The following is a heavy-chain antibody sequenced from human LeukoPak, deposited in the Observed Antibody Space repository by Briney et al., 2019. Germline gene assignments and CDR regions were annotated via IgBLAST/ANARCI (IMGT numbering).Heavy chain of an antibody. CDR3: LVDTAMVTGNWFDP. V-gene: IGHV3-11*01. D-gene: IGHD5-18*01. CDR1: GGSFSGYY. Sequence: LSLTCAVYGGSFSGYYWSWIRQAPGKGLEWVSYISSSGSTIYYADSVKGRFTISRDNAKNSLYLQMNSLRAEDTAVYYCLVDTAMVTGNWFDPWGQGTLVTVSS. CDR2: ISSSGSTI. J-gene: IGHJ5*02.